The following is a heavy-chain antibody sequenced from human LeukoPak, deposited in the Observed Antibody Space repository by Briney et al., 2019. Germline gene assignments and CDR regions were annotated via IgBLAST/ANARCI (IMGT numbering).Heavy chain of an antibody. Sequence: GGSLRLSCAASGFTFSSYSMNWVRQAPGKGLEWVSSISSSSSYIYYADSVKGRFTISRDNSKNTLYLQMNSLRAEDTAVYYCAKAATIFGVATDWGQGTLVTVSS. J-gene: IGHJ4*02. D-gene: IGHD3-3*01. CDR1: GFTFSSYS. CDR2: ISSSSSYI. CDR3: AKAATIFGVATD. V-gene: IGHV3-21*04.